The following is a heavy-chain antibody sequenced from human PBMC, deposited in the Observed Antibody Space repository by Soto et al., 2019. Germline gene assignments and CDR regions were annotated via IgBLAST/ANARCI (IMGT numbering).Heavy chain of an antibody. CDR3: AKARFLEWLLLFDY. CDR2: IGATGGGT. D-gene: IGHD3-3*01. CDR1: GFTFSNYA. J-gene: IGHJ4*02. V-gene: IGHV3-23*01. Sequence: GSLRLSCAASGFTFSNYAMIWVRQAPGKGLEWVSIIGATGGGTSYADSVNGRFTISRDTSKNTLYLQMNSLRAEDTAIYYCAKARFLEWLLLFDYWGQGTQVTVSS.